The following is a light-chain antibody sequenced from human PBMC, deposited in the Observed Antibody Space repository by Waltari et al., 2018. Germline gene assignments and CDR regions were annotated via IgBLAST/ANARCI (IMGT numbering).Light chain of an antibody. CDR1: QGISNY. J-gene: IGKJ4*01. Sequence: DIQLTQSPSFLSASIGDRVTITCRASQGISNYLAWYQQKPGTAPKLLIYAASTLQSGVPSRFSGSGSGTEFTRTVSSLQPEDFATYYCQELDTYPQSLTFGGGTKVEI. V-gene: IGKV1-9*01. CDR3: QELDTYPQSLT. CDR2: AAS.